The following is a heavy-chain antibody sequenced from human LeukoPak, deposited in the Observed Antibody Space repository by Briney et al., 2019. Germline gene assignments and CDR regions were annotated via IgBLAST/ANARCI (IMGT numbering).Heavy chain of an antibody. CDR3: AKDTARRGYNDNPLLDY. CDR2: ISGSGGST. D-gene: IGHD5-24*01. J-gene: IGHJ4*02. CDR1: GFTFSSYA. V-gene: IGHV3-23*01. Sequence: TGGSLRLSCVASGFTFSSYAMSWVRQAPGKGLEWVSAISGSGGSTYYADSVKGRFTISRDNSKNTLYLQMNSLRAEDTAVYYCAKDTARRGYNDNPLLDYWGQGTLVTVSS.